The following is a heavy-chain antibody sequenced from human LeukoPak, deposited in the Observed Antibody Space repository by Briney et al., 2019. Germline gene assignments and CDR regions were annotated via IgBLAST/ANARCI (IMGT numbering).Heavy chain of an antibody. CDR3: AKFPGGGYVDY. D-gene: IGHD2-15*01. Sequence: GSLRLSCAAAGFTFSSFAMSWVRQPPGKGLEWVSSISNSGGSTYYADSVKGRFTISRDNSKNTLYLQMNSLRAEVTAVYYCAKFPGGGYVDYWGQGTLVTVSS. V-gene: IGHV3-23*01. J-gene: IGHJ4*02. CDR1: GFTFSSFA. CDR2: ISNSGGST.